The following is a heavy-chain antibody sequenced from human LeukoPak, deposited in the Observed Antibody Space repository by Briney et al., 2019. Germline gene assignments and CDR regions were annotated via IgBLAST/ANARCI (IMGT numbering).Heavy chain of an antibody. CDR2: ICSNGGST. V-gene: IGHV3-64*01. Sequence: PGGSLRLSCAASGFTFSSYAMHWVRQAPGKGLEYVSAICSNGGSTYYANSVKGRFTISRDNSKNTLYLQMGSLRAEDMAVYYCARVYGSYYYYGMDVWGQGTTVTVSS. CDR3: ARVYGSYYYYGMDV. D-gene: IGHD1-26*01. CDR1: GFTFSSYA. J-gene: IGHJ6*02.